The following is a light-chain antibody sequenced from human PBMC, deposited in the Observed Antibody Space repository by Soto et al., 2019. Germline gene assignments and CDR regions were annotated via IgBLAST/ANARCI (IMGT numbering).Light chain of an antibody. V-gene: IGKV3-20*01. CDR1: QNIRSNY. Sequence: EIVLTQSPGTLSLSPGERATLSCRASQNIRSNYVAWYQQKPGQAPRLLIFGSSSTATGIQDRFSASGSGTDFTLTISRLEPEDFAVYYCKQYGYSPLTFGGGTKVDIK. CDR2: GSS. J-gene: IGKJ4*01. CDR3: KQYGYSPLT.